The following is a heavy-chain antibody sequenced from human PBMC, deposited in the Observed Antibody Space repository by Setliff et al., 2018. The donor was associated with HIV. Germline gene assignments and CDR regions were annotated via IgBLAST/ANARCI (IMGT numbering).Heavy chain of an antibody. CDR2: IDPSDFYI. Sequence: PGESLKISCQGSGYSFTNYWINWVRQMPGKGLEWMGRIDPSDFYIKYSPSFQGHVTISADRSITTAYLQWSSLRASDTATYYCARQPRGYSYGDGVYLDYWGQGIPVTVSS. J-gene: IGHJ4*02. V-gene: IGHV5-10-1*01. CDR3: ARQPRGYSYGDGVYLDY. CDR1: GYSFTNYW. D-gene: IGHD5-18*01.